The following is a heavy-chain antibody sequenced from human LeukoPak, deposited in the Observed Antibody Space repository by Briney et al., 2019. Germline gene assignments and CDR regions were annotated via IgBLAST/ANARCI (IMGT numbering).Heavy chain of an antibody. CDR3: ARDQYGGGDCYPRLLDY. Sequence: ASVKVSCKASGYTFTGYHMHWVRQAPGQGLEWMGWINPHSGATNYAQKFQGRVTMTRDTSISTAYMELSRLTSDDTAVYFCARDQYGGGDCYPRLLDYWGQGTLVTVSS. CDR2: INPHSGAT. D-gene: IGHD2-21*02. CDR1: GYTFTGYH. V-gene: IGHV1-2*02. J-gene: IGHJ4*02.